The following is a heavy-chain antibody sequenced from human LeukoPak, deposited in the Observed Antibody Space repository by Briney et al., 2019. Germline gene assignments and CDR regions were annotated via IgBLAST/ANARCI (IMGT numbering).Heavy chain of an antibody. D-gene: IGHD5-12*01. CDR3: ARRSNDGYEYFDY. V-gene: IGHV5-51*01. J-gene: IGHJ4*02. CDR2: IYPGDSDT. Sequence: GESLKISCKGSGYSFSSYWIGWVRQMPGKGLEWMGIIYPGDSDTRYSPSFQGQVTISADKSINTAYLHWSSLKASGTAMFYCARRSNDGYEYFDYWGQGTLVTVSS. CDR1: GYSFSSYW.